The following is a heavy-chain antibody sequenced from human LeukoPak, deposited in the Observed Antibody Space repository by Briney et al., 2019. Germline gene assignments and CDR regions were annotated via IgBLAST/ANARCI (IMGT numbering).Heavy chain of an antibody. CDR1: GFTVSSHY. CDR2: IYSDDST. J-gene: IGHJ1*01. V-gene: IGHV3-66*01. CDR3: ARVYWHDNGEYFQH. Sequence: GGSLRLSCAASGFTVSSHYMSWVRQAPGKGLEWVLVIYSDDSTYSADSLKGRFAISRDISKNTLFLQMNSLRAEDTAVYYCARVYWHDNGEYFQHWGQGTLVTVSS. D-gene: IGHD3-16*01.